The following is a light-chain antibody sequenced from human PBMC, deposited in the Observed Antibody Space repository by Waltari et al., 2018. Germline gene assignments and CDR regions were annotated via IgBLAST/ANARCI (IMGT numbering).Light chain of an antibody. J-gene: IGKJ1*01. CDR3: QQRSNWPGT. V-gene: IGKV3-11*01. CDR1: QSVRNY. CDR2: AAS. Sequence: DIVLTQSPATLSLSPGERATFSCRASQSVRNYLAWYQQRPGQAPRLLIYAASNRATGIPARFSGSGSETDFTLTISSLEPEDFAVYYCQQRSNWPGTFGQGTKVEIK.